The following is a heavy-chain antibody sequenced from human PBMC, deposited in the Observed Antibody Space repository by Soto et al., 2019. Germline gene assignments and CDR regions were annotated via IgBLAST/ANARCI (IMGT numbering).Heavy chain of an antibody. J-gene: IGHJ6*02. Sequence: EVQLVESGGGLVQPGRSLRLSCAASGFRFDDYGMHWVRQVPGKGLEWVSGISYDSGSIEYADSVKGRFTISRDNAKNSLYRQMNSLRAEDTALYYCAKSMGGTSNGMDVWGQGTTVTVSS. D-gene: IGHD2-15*01. V-gene: IGHV3-9*01. CDR3: AKSMGGTSNGMDV. CDR1: GFRFDDYG. CDR2: ISYDSGSI.